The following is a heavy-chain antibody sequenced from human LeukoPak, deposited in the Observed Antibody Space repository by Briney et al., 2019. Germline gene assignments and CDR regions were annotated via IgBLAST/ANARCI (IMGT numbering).Heavy chain of an antibody. J-gene: IGHJ6*03. CDR3: ARVISSPYYYYYVDA. Sequence: PSETLSLTCTVSGGSISSYYWSWIRQPAGKGLEWIGRIYSSGSTDYNPSLKSRVTMSVDTSRSQFSLKLSSVTAADTAVYYCARVISSPYYYYYVDAWGKGTTVTVSS. D-gene: IGHD3/OR15-3a*01. CDR2: IYSSGST. CDR1: GGSISSYY. V-gene: IGHV4-4*07.